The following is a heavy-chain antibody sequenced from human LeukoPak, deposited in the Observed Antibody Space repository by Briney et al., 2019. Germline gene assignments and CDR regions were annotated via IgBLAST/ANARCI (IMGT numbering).Heavy chain of an antibody. Sequence: GGSLRLSCAASGFSVSNSYMSWVRLAPGKGLEFVSALYPGGKTYYADSVKGRFTISSDTSKNTVDVQMASLRAEDTAIYYCTRNRVADTTEFAYWGQGTLVSVSS. V-gene: IGHV3-53*05. J-gene: IGHJ4*02. CDR1: GFSVSNSY. CDR2: LYPGGKT. CDR3: TRNRVADTTEFAY. D-gene: IGHD6-19*01.